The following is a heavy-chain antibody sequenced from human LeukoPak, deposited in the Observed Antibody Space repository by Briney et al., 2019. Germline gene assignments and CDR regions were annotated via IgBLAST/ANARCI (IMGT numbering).Heavy chain of an antibody. D-gene: IGHD5-12*01. Sequence: SETLSLTCTVSGYSISSGSYWGWIRQPPGKGLEWIGSIYHSGSTYYNPSLKSRVTISVDTSKNQFSLKLSSVTAADTAVYYCARKVRYLATIRYYYYMDVWGKGTTLTVSS. J-gene: IGHJ6*03. CDR3: ARKVRYLATIRYYYYMDV. V-gene: IGHV4-38-2*02. CDR1: GYSISSGSY. CDR2: IYHSGST.